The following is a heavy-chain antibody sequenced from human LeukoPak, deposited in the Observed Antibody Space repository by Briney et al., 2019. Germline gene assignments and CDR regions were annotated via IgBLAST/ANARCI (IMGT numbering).Heavy chain of an antibody. Sequence: PGGSLRLSCAASGFTFDDYAMHWVRQAPGKGLEWVSGISWNSGSIGYADSVKGRFTISRDNAKNSLYLQMNSLRAEDTALYYCAKDKAYCGGDCYSYAFDIWGQGTVVTVSS. V-gene: IGHV3-9*01. CDR3: AKDKAYCGGDCYSYAFDI. CDR2: ISWNSGSI. J-gene: IGHJ3*02. D-gene: IGHD2-21*01. CDR1: GFTFDDYA.